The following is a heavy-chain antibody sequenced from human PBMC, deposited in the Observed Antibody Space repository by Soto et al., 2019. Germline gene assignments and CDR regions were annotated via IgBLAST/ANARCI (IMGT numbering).Heavy chain of an antibody. V-gene: IGHV1-58*01. D-gene: IGHD3-9*01. CDR3: AADYDILTGYYPIFDY. Sequence: SVKVSCKASGFTFTSSAVQWVRQAHGQRLEWIGWIVVGSGNTNYAQKFQERVTITRDMSTSTAYMELSSLRSEDTAVYYCAADYDILTGYYPIFDYWGQGTLVTVSS. CDR1: GFTFTSSA. J-gene: IGHJ4*02. CDR2: IVVGSGNT.